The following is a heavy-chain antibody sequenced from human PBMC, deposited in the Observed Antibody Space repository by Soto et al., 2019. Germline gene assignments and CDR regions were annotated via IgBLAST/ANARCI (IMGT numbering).Heavy chain of an antibody. CDR2: IRSKANSYAT. CDR1: GFAFSDSA. D-gene: IGHD3-10*01. Sequence: EVQLVESGGGLVQPGGSLKLSCAASGFAFSDSAMHWVRQASGKGLEWVGRIRSKANSYATAYAASVKGRFTISRDDSMNRAXXQXNTXKTEDTAVYYCTRWKRELLWFGGFSGGYYYYGMDVWGQGTTVTVSS. CDR3: TRWKRELLWFGGFSGGYYYYGMDV. J-gene: IGHJ6*02. V-gene: IGHV3-73*01.